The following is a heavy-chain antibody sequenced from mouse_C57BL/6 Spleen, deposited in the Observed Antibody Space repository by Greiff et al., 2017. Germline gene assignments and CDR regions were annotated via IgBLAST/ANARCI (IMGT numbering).Heavy chain of an antibody. D-gene: IGHD1-1*01. V-gene: IGHV10-1*01. CDR3: VRDYGSSYDYFDY. CDR2: IRSKSNNYAT. CDR1: GFSFNTYA. Sequence: EVQLVESGGGLVQPKGSLKLSCAASGFSFNTYAMNWVRQAPGKGLEWVARIRSKSNNYATYYADSVKDRFTISRDDSESMLYLQMNNLKTEDTAMYYCVRDYGSSYDYFDYWGQGTTLTVSS. J-gene: IGHJ2*01.